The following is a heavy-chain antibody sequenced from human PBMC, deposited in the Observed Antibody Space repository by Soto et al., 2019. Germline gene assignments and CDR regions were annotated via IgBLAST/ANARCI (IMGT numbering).Heavy chain of an antibody. CDR3: AKEGYSSYSDLWFFDL. CDR2: ISESGYRT. D-gene: IGHD5-12*01. J-gene: IGHJ5*02. V-gene: IGHV3-23*01. CDR1: GFIFSNCA. Sequence: VQLLESGGDLVQPGGSLRLSCAASGFIFSNCAMSWVRQAPGKGLEWVASISESGYRTYSADSVKGRFTISRDNTKNSVSLLMNSLRVDDTAMYYCAKEGYSSYSDLWFFDLWGQGTQVNVSS.